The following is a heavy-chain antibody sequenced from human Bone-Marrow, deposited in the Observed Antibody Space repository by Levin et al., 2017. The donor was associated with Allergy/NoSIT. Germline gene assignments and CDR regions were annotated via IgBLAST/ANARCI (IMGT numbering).Heavy chain of an antibody. CDR2: ISNDGTHK. V-gene: IGHV3-30*18. CDR3: AKDDRITIFGVLIALLDK. CDR1: GFTFNKYG. D-gene: IGHD3-3*01. Sequence: GESLKISCAGSGFTFNKYGMHWVRQAPGKGLEWLAVISNDGTHKYYADSVKGRFTISRDNSMNTLYLEMNSLRPEDTAVYYCAKDDRITIFGVLIALLDKWGQGAQVSVSS. J-gene: IGHJ4*02.